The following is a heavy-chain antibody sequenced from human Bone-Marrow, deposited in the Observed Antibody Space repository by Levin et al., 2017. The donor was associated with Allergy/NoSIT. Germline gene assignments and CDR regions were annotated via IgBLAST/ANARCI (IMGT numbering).Heavy chain of an antibody. CDR1: GFIFNDYY. Sequence: GESLKISCAASGFIFNDYYMTWIRQAPGKGLEWLSSISTSGTIIWYADSVKGRFTISRDNANGSVSLQMTSLRAEDTAVYFCARDRMPRGGTHAYDMWGQGTVVTVSS. J-gene: IGHJ3*02. CDR3: ARDRMPRGGTHAYDM. CDR2: ISTSGTII. V-gene: IGHV3-11*01. D-gene: IGHD1-26*01.